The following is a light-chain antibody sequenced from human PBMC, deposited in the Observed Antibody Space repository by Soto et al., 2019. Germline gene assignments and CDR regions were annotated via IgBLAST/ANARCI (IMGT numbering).Light chain of an antibody. CDR1: QSLLHSDGKTY. Sequence: DIVMTQTPLSLSVTPGQPASISCKSSQSLLHSDGKTYLYWYLQKPGQPPQLVIYEVSNRFSGXXXXXXXXXXXXXXXLKISRVEAEDVGVYYCMQSIQLLWTFGQGTKVEIK. CDR3: MQSIQLLWT. CDR2: EVS. V-gene: IGKV2D-29*01. J-gene: IGKJ1*01.